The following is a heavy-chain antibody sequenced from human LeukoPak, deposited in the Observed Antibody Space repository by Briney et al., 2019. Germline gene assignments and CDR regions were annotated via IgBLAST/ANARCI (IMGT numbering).Heavy chain of an antibody. CDR3: AKDLRYCSGTSCYEASGMDV. J-gene: IGHJ6*02. D-gene: IGHD2-2*01. CDR2: ISYDGSDK. V-gene: IGHV3-30*18. Sequence: PGGSLRLSGAASGFTFSSYVMHWVRQAPGKGLEWVPVISYDGSDKYYAESVKGCFTISKDNSTNTLSLQMNSLRAEDTAVFFCAKDLRYCSGTSCYEASGMDVWGQGTTVTVSS. CDR1: GFTFSSYV.